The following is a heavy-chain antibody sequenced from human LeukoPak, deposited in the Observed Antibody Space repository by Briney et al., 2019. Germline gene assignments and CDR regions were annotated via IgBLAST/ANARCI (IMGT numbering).Heavy chain of an antibody. Sequence: GGSLRLSCAASGFSFSDAWMSWVRQIPGKGLEWVGRIESKTDGGTTDYAAPGKGRFTISRDESTNTLYFQMNRLRGEDTAVYYCASLYHDYVWGSFRLSHFQHWGQGTLVTVSS. CDR1: GFSFSDAW. D-gene: IGHD3-16*02. CDR2: IESKTDGGTT. CDR3: ASLYHDYVWGSFRLSHFQH. J-gene: IGHJ1*01. V-gene: IGHV3-15*04.